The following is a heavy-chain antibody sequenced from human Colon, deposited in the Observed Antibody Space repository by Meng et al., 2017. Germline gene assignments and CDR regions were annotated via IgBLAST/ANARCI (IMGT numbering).Heavy chain of an antibody. CDR2: IYTADGNR. Sequence: QVHLVQSGAELKKPGASGKVSCQASGYSFTSYGMQWLRQAPGQRPEWMGWIYTADGNRRYSQRFQDRLTITSDTFARTAYMELSSLRSEDTAVYFCARDERGGPYYFDYWGQGTLVTVSS. J-gene: IGHJ4*02. CDR1: GYSFTSYG. CDR3: ARDERGGPYYFDY. V-gene: IGHV1-3*04.